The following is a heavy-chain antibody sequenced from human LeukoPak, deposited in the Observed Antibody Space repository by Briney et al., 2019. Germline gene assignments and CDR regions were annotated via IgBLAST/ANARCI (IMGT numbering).Heavy chain of an antibody. V-gene: IGHV1-46*01. CDR1: GHTFTIYY. D-gene: IGHD5-12*01. Sequence: GASVKVSCKASGHTFTIYYMHWVRHAPGQGLEWMGIINPLGGSTNYAQKFQGRVTITRDTSTSTVYMELSSLRSEDTAVYYCARSYGGYDSFDYWGQGTLVTVSS. CDR2: INPLGGST. J-gene: IGHJ4*02. CDR3: ARSYGGYDSFDY.